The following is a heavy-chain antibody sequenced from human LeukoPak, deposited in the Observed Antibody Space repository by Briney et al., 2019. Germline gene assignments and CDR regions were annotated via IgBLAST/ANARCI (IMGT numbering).Heavy chain of an antibody. CDR1: GGTFSSYA. D-gene: IGHD3-3*01. J-gene: IGHJ6*02. V-gene: IGHV1-69*04. CDR2: IIPILGIA. Sequence: GASVKVSCKASGGTFSSYAISWVRQAPGQGLEWMGRIIPILGIANYAQKFQGRVTITADKSTSTAYMELSSLRSEDTAVYYCARESGAIFGVVRPLGGMDVWGQGTTVTVSS. CDR3: ARESGAIFGVVRPLGGMDV.